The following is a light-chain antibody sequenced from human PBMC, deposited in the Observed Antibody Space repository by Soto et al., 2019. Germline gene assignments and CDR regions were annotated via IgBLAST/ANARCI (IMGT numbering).Light chain of an antibody. Sequence: DIVITQSPLSLPVTPGEPASISCRSSQSLLHSNGYNYLDWYLQKPGQSPQVLIYLGSNRASVVPDRFSGSGSGTDFTLKISRVEAEDVGVYYCMQALQTPPTLGQGTRLEIK. CDR3: MQALQTPPT. CDR2: LGS. CDR1: QSLLHSNGYNY. V-gene: IGKV2-28*01. J-gene: IGKJ5*01.